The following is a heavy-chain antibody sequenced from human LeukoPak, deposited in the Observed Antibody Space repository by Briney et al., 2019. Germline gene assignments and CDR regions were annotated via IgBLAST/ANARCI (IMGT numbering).Heavy chain of an antibody. CDR2: ITLSGGST. V-gene: IGHV3-23*01. Sequence: GGSLRLFCAASGLTFSSYDMSCVHQAPGKGLGWLSSITLSGGSTFYADSVKGRFTISRDNSKNTLYLQMNSLGAEDTAVYYCAKRGNPAVGHHYLDVWGEGTTVSVSS. CDR3: AKRGNPAVGHHYLDV. CDR1: GLTFSSYD. D-gene: IGHD2-2*01. J-gene: IGHJ6*03.